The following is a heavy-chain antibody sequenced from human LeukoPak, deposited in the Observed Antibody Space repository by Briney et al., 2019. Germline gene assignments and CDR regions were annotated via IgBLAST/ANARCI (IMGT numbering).Heavy chain of an antibody. V-gene: IGHV4-30-4*01. CDR1: GGSISSGDYY. D-gene: IGHD5-24*01. J-gene: IGHJ4*02. Sequence: TPSLNCTFSGGSISSGDYYWSWVRQPPGKGLGGVGYIYYSGSTYYNPSLKSRVTISVDTSKNQFSLKLSSVTAADTAVYYCARSGRWLHNSGIDYWGQGTLVTVSS. CDR3: ARSGRWLHNSGIDY. CDR2: IYYSGST.